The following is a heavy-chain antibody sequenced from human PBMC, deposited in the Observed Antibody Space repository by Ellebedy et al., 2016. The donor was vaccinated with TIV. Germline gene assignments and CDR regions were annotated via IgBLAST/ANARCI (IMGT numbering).Heavy chain of an antibody. J-gene: IGHJ5*01. CDR3: ARRGRYGDYAVQINSWFDS. V-gene: IGHV3-7*04. Sequence: GRFTISRDNGKNSLYLQMYSLRPEDTAVYYCARRGRYGDYAVQINSWFDSWGQGTLVTVSS. D-gene: IGHD4-17*01.